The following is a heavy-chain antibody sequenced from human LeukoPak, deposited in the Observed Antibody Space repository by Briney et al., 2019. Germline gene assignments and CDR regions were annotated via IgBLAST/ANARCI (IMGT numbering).Heavy chain of an antibody. CDR2: INPSGSST. J-gene: IGHJ4*02. CDR3: ARVLWFGESHYYFDY. CDR1: GYSFTSHY. D-gene: IGHD3-10*01. V-gene: IGHV1-46*01. Sequence: GASVKVSCKASGYSFTSHYMHWVRQAPGQGLEWMGLINPSGSSTLYAQKFQGRVTMTRDMSTTTDYMELSSLRSEDTAVYYCARVLWFGESHYYFDYWGQGTLVTVSS.